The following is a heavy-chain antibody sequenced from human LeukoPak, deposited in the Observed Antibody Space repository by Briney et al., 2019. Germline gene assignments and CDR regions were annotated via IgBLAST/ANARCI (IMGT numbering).Heavy chain of an antibody. CDR2: IYYSGST. V-gene: IGHV4-39*01. CDR3: AISPDARFGEFLY. D-gene: IGHD3-10*01. Sequence: PSETLSLTCTVSGGSISSSSYYWGWIRQPPGRGLEWMESIYYSGSTYYNPSLKSRVTISVDTSKNQFSLKLSSVTAADTAVYYCAISPDARFGEFLYWGQGILVTVSS. J-gene: IGHJ4*02. CDR1: GGSISSSSYY.